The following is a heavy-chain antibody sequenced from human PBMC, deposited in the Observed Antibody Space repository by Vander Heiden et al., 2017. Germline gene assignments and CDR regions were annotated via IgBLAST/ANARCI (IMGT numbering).Heavy chain of an antibody. V-gene: IGHV3-21*01. D-gene: IGHD3-22*01. CDR1: GFTFRSYS. CDR3: ARKIVGRPFDP. J-gene: IGHJ5*02. CDR2: ISSSSSYI. Sequence: VQLVESGGGLVKPGWSLRLSCAASGFTFRSYSLNWLRQAPGKGLEGVSSISSSSSYIYYADSVKGRFTISRDNAKNSLYLQMNSLRAEDTAVYYCARKIVGRPFDPWGQGTLVTVSS.